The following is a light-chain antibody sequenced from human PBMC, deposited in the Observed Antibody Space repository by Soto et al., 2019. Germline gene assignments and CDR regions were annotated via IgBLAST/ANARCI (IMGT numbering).Light chain of an antibody. CDR2: DAP. V-gene: IGKV1-5*01. J-gene: IGKJ2*01. CDR1: QSISSW. CDR3: QQYNSYPMYT. Sequence: DIQMTQSPSTLSASVGDRVTITCRASQSISSWLAWYQQKPGKAPKLLIYDAPSLESGVPSRFSGSGSGTEFTLTISSLQPDDFATYYCQQYNSYPMYTFGQGTKLEIK.